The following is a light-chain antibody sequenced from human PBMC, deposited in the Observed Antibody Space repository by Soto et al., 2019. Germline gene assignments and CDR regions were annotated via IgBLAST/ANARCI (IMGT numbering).Light chain of an antibody. Sequence: EIVLTQSPYTLSLSPGERATLSCRASQRVRSYVYWYQQKPGQAPRHLIYAASNRATGIPARFSGSGSGTDFALTLSSREPEAFEVYYCQQSSNLPPEVTFGPGTKVDIK. CDR2: AAS. CDR1: QRVRSY. V-gene: IGKV3-11*01. CDR3: QQSSNLPPEVT. J-gene: IGKJ3*01.